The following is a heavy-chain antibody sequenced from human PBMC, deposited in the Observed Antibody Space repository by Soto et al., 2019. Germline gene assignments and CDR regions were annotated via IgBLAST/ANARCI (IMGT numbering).Heavy chain of an antibody. CDR2: IYPGDSDT. Sequence: GESLKISCKGSGYSFTSYWIGWVRQMPGKGLEWMGIIYPGDSDTRYSPSFQGQVTISADKSISTAYLQWSSLKASDTAMYYCARRRDGYNSEYYYYYGMDVWGQGTTVTVSS. CDR1: GYSFTSYW. V-gene: IGHV5-51*01. CDR3: ARRRDGYNSEYYYYYGMDV. J-gene: IGHJ6*02. D-gene: IGHD5-12*01.